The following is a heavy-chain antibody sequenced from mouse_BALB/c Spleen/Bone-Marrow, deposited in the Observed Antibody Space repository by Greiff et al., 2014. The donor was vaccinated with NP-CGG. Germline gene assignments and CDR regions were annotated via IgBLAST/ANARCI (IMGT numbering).Heavy chain of an antibody. D-gene: IGHD2-3*01. J-gene: IGHJ3*01. CDR1: GFTFSSYA. CDR2: ISSGGSYT. CDR3: ARLRDGYSPFAY. V-gene: IGHV5-9-3*01. Sequence: EVKLVESGGGLVKPGGSLKLSCAASGFTFSSYAMSWVRQTPEKRLEWVATISSGGSYTYYPDSVKGRFTTSRDNAKNTLYLQMSSLRSEDTAMYYCARLRDGYSPFAYWGQGTLVTVSA.